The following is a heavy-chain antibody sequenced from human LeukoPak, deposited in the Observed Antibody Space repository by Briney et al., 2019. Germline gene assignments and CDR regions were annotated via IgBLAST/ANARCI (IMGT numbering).Heavy chain of an antibody. CDR2: FDPEDGET. CDR1: GYTLTELS. Sequence: GASVKVSCKVSGYTLTELSMHWVRQAPGKGLEWMGGFDPEDGETIYAQKSQGRVTMTEDTSTDTAYMELSSLRSEDTAVYYCATDLQWLRGFDPWGQGTLVTVSS. V-gene: IGHV1-24*01. CDR3: ATDLQWLRGFDP. D-gene: IGHD5-12*01. J-gene: IGHJ5*02.